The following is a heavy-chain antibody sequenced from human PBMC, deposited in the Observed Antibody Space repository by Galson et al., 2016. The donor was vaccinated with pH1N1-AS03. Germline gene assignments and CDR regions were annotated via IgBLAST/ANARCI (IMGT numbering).Heavy chain of an antibody. D-gene: IGHD6-13*01. CDR2: ISGNGVST. V-gene: IGHV3-64*01. J-gene: IGHJ4*02. Sequence: SLRLSCAVSGFTFSSYAMYWVRQAPGKGLEYVSAISGNGVSTYYANSVKDRFTVSRDNSKNTLYLQMGSLRVGDMAVYYCARGPVSYSNYWFPPPDYWGQGTLVTVSS. CDR1: GFTFSSYA. CDR3: ARGPVSYSNYWFPPPDY.